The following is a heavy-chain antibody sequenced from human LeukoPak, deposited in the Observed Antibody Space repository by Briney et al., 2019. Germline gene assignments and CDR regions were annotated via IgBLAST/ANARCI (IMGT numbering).Heavy chain of an antibody. V-gene: IGHV4-4*07. Sequence: SETLSLTCTVSGASISGYYWSWIRQPAGKGLEWFGLISTSGSPNYNPSVKSRITMSVDTSKNQFSLRLTSVTAADTAVYFCARDLSTPPYNWFDPWGQGTLVTVSS. CDR2: ISTSGSP. CDR1: GASISGYY. J-gene: IGHJ5*02. CDR3: ARDLSTPPYNWFDP. D-gene: IGHD2-2*01.